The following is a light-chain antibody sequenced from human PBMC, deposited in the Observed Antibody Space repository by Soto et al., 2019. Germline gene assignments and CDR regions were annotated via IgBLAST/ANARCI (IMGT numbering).Light chain of an antibody. V-gene: IGKV3-15*01. Sequence: EILMTQSPATLSVSPGERATLSCSASQSVSSNLAWYQQQPGQAPRLLISGASPRATGIPARFSGSGSGTEFTLTLSSLQSDDFAVCYCQQYNNWHPMYLFGHGTKLEIK. CDR1: QSVSSN. CDR2: GAS. J-gene: IGKJ2*01. CDR3: QQYNNWHPMYL.